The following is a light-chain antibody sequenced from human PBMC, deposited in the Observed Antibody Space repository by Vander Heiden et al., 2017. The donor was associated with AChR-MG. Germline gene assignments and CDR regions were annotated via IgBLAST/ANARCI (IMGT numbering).Light chain of an antibody. CDR3: QQYDDLPLT. CDR1: QDISNY. V-gene: IGKV1-33*01. Sequence: DIQMTQSPSPLSASVGDRVTITCQASQDISNYLNWYQQKPGEAPNLLIYDASNLGAGVQSRFRGSGSGTDFTFTINSLQPEDIATYYCQQYDDLPLTFGGGTKVEIK. J-gene: IGKJ4*01. CDR2: DAS.